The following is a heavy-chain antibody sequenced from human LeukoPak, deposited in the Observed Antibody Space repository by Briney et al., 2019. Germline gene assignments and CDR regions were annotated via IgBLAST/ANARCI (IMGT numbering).Heavy chain of an antibody. J-gene: IGHJ4*02. Sequence: GGSLRLSWRPSGFNFGDYSMNWVRQAPGKGLEWVGHIKSKAYGGTTEYAASVKGRFTISRDDSESIAYLQMNSLKTEDTAIYYCTRIEIYYFDYWGQGTLVTVSS. CDR1: GFNFGDYS. CDR3: TRIEIYYFDY. CDR2: IKSKAYGGTT. V-gene: IGHV3-49*04. D-gene: IGHD2/OR15-2a*01.